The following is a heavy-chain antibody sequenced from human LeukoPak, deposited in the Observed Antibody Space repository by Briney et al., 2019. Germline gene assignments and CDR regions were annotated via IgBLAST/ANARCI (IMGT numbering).Heavy chain of an antibody. CDR3: TTYSFTSGWS. CDR1: GFTFSNAW. J-gene: IGHJ4*02. V-gene: IGHV3-15*01. CDR2: IRSKTDGGTA. Sequence: PGGSLRLSCAASGFTFSNAWMSWVRQAPGKALEWVGRIRSKTDGGTADYAAPVKGRFTISRDDSKTTLYLQINSLKSEDTAVYYCTTYSFTSGWSWGQGTLVTVSS. D-gene: IGHD2-2*01.